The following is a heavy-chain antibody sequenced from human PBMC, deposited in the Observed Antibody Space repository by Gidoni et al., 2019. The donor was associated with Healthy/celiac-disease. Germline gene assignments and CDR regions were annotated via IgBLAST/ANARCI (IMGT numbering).Heavy chain of an antibody. J-gene: IGHJ4*02. Sequence: QVQLQQWGAGLLKPSETLSLTCAVYGGSFSCYYWSWISQHPGKGLEWIGEINHSGRTNYNPSLKSRVTISVDTSKNHFSLKLSSVTAADTAVYYCARVEGCSSWYGDYYFDYWGQGTLVTVSS. D-gene: IGHD6-13*01. CDR1: GGSFSCYY. V-gene: IGHV4-34*01. CDR2: INHSGRT. CDR3: ARVEGCSSWYGDYYFDY.